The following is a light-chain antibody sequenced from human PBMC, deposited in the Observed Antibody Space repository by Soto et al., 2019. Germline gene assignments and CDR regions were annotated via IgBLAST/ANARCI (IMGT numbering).Light chain of an antibody. CDR3: QQYADSPLT. CDR1: QSVAKNY. V-gene: IGKV3-20*01. CDR2: DAS. J-gene: IGKJ4*01. Sequence: ENVLTQSPGTLSLSPGESATLYGRASQSVAKNYLGWFQHKPGQAPRLLIWDASRRATCIPDRFSGSGSGTDFTLTVSRLEPEDVAVYYCQQYADSPLTFGGGTKVEIK.